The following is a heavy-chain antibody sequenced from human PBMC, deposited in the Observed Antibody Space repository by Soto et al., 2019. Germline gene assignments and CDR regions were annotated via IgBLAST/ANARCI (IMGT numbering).Heavy chain of an antibody. Sequence: ASVKVSCKSSGYPFTGYYIHWVRQAPGQGLEWMGWINPNSGGTNYAQKFQGWVTMTRDTSISTAYMELSRLRSDDTAVYYCARVHYYDSSGYYGLFYFDYWGQGTLVTVSS. CDR2: INPNSGGT. CDR3: ARVHYYDSSGYYGLFYFDY. D-gene: IGHD3-22*01. V-gene: IGHV1-2*04. J-gene: IGHJ4*02. CDR1: GYPFTGYY.